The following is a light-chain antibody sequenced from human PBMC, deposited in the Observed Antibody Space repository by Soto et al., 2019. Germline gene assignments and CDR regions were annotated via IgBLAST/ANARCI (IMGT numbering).Light chain of an antibody. V-gene: IGKV2D-29*01. CDR2: EAS. Sequence: EIVMTQNPLSLSVTPGQPASISCKSSQTLRHRDGKTYLYWYLQRTGQPPQLLIHEASNRFSVVPDRFSGSGSETDFTLKISRVEAEDVGVYYCMQTIQPAFTFGQGTKLEIK. J-gene: IGKJ2*01. CDR3: MQTIQPAFT. CDR1: QTLRHRDGKTY.